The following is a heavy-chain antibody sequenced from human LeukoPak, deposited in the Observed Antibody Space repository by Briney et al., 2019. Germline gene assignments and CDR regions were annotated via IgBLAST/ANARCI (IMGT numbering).Heavy chain of an antibody. CDR3: AGLRQYSSGWSHYYYYYGMDV. D-gene: IGHD6-19*01. CDR2: IYYSGST. Sequence: SETLSLTCTVSGGSISSYYWSWIRQPPGKGLEWIGYIYYSGSTNYNPSLKSRVTISVDTSKNQFSLKLSSVTAADTAVYYCAGLRQYSSGWSHYYYYYGMDVWGQGTTVTVSS. V-gene: IGHV4-59*08. CDR1: GGSISSYY. J-gene: IGHJ6*02.